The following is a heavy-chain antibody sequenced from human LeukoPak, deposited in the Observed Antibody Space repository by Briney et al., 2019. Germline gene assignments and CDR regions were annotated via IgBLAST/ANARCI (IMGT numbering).Heavy chain of an antibody. Sequence: ASVKVSCKASGYSFSGNFMHWVRQAPGQGLGWMGWINPNSGGTKYAQKFQGRVTMTRDTSISTAYMELNWLTSDDTAVYYCARLRNGYRDFDYWGQGTLVTVSS. J-gene: IGHJ4*02. CDR2: INPNSGGT. D-gene: IGHD5-18*01. V-gene: IGHV1-2*02. CDR3: ARLRNGYRDFDY. CDR1: GYSFSGNF.